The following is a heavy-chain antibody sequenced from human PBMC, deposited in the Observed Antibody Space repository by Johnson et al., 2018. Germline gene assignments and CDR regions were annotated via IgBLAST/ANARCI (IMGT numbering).Heavy chain of an antibody. Sequence: VQLVQSGGCLVQPGWSRRLSCAASGFTFSRYAMAWVRQAPGKGLEWVSVSSGSGGSTYYADSVKGRFTLPRDNSENTLYLQMNSLRAEDTAVYYCATAVTTSRYFQHWGQGTLVTVSS. J-gene: IGHJ1*01. D-gene: IGHD4-17*01. V-gene: IGHV3-23*04. CDR3: ATAVTTSRYFQH. CDR1: GFTFSRYA. CDR2: SSGSGGST.